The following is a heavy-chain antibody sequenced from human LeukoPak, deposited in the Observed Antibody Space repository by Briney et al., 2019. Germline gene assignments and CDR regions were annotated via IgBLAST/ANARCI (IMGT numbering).Heavy chain of an antibody. D-gene: IGHD1-26*01. J-gene: IGHJ4*02. CDR3: ATSIVPRAFDY. CDR2: IIPIFGIR. V-gene: IGHV1-69*13. Sequence: ASVKVSCKASGGTFSNSGFSWVRQAPGQGLGWMGGIIPIFGIRNYAQRFQGRVTMTANESTSTAYTELSSLRSEDTAIYYCATSIVPRAFDYWGQGSLVTVSS. CDR1: GGTFSNSG.